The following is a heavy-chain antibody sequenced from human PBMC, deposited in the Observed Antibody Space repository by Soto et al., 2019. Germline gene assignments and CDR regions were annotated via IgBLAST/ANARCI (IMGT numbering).Heavy chain of an antibody. J-gene: IGHJ6*02. V-gene: IGHV4-61*01. CDR2: IYYSGST. CDR3: ARDAGLLDYGMDV. Sequence: KPSETLSLTCTVSGGSVSSGSYYWSWIRQPPGKGLEWIGYIYYSGSTNYNPSLKSRVTISVDTSKNQFSLKLSSVTAADTAVYYCARDAGLLDYGMDVWGQGTTVTVSS. CDR1: GGSVSSGSYY. D-gene: IGHD2-8*02.